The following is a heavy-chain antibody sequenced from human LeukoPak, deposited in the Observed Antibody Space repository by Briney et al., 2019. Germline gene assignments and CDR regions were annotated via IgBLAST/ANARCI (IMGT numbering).Heavy chain of an antibody. CDR1: GGSISSGGYY. CDR3: ARDSNFDY. J-gene: IGHJ4*02. V-gene: IGHV4-31*03. D-gene: IGHD2-2*01. Sequence: SETLSLTCTVSGGSISSGGYYWSWIRQHPGKGLGWTGYIYYSGSTYYNPSLKSRVTISVDTSKNQFSLKLSSVTAADTAVYYCARDSNFDYWGQGTLVTVSS. CDR2: IYYSGST.